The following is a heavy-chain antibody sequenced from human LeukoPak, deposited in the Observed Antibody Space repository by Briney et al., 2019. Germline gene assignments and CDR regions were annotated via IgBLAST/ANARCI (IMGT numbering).Heavy chain of an antibody. Sequence: PSETLSLTCTVSGGSINSGSYYWGWIRQPPGKGLEWTGSIYYSGSPNYNPSLKSRVTISIDTSKNQFSLKLSSVTAADTAVYYCVRDRVGTTGVPYFDFWGQGTLVTVSS. CDR3: VRDRVGTTGVPYFDF. V-gene: IGHV4-39*07. CDR1: GGSINSGSYY. J-gene: IGHJ4*01. CDR2: IYYSGSP. D-gene: IGHD4-11*01.